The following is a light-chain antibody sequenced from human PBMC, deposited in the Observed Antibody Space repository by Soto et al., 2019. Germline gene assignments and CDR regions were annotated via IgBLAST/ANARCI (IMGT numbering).Light chain of an antibody. CDR3: CSFERSITLV. J-gene: IGLJ2*01. V-gene: IGLV2-23*01. CDR1: SSDVGSYNL. CDR2: EDS. Sequence: QSALTQPASVSGSPGQSITISCTGSSSDVGSYNLVSWYQQLPGEAPKLMIYEDSKRPSGVSNRFSGSKSGNTASLTISGLQAEDEADYYCCSFERSITLVFGGGTKLTVL.